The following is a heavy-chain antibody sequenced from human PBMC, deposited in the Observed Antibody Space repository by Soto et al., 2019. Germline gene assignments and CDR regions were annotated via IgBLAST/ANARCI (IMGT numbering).Heavy chain of an antibody. D-gene: IGHD3-10*01. V-gene: IGHV1-3*04. CDR3: ANYGSGSYYY. Sequence: VASVKVSCKASGYTFTTYAIHWVRQAPGQRLEWMGWVDTVNGNTKYSQKFQDRVTISRDTSASTAYMELSSLRSEDTAVYYCANYGSGSYYYWGQGTLVTVSS. CDR2: VDTVNGNT. J-gene: IGHJ4*02. CDR1: GYTFTTYA.